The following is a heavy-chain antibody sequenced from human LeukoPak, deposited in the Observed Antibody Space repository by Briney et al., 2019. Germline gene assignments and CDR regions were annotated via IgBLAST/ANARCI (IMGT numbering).Heavy chain of an antibody. D-gene: IGHD3-22*01. CDR2: ISAYNGNT. CDR3: ARAEVDITMIVVVIPTHDY. V-gene: IGHV1-18*01. J-gene: IGHJ4*02. CDR1: GYTFTSYG. Sequence: ASVKVSFKASGYTFTSYGISWVRQAPGQGLEWMGWISAYNGNTNYAQKLQGRVTMTTDTSTSTAYMELRSLRSGDTAVYYCARAEVDITMIVVVIPTHDYWGQGTLVTVSS.